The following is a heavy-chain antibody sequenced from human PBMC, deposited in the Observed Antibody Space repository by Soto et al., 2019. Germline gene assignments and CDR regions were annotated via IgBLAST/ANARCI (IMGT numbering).Heavy chain of an antibody. CDR3: AREGGQLASAD. J-gene: IGHJ4*02. D-gene: IGHD2-15*01. CDR1: GYSISSGGYY. V-gene: IGHV4-31*03. Sequence: SEPLSLTCTVSGYSISSGGYYWCWIRQRPGKGLEWSGYIYYSGSTYYNPSLKRRVTISLDTSKNQFSRKLSSVTAAYTAVYYWAREGGQLASADWGQAILVT. CDR2: IYYSGST.